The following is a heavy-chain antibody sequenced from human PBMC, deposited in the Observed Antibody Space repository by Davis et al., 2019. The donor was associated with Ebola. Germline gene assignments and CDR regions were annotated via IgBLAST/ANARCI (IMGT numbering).Heavy chain of an antibody. CDR1: GGSISSGGYY. Sequence: PSETLSLTCTVSGGSISSGGYYWSWIRQHPGKGLEWIGYIYYSGSTYYNPSLKSRVTISVDTSKNQFSLKLSSVTAADTAVYYCARCRGLRSWYFDLWGRGTLVTVSS. D-gene: IGHD4-17*01. J-gene: IGHJ2*01. CDR2: IYYSGST. CDR3: ARCRGLRSWYFDL. V-gene: IGHV4-31*03.